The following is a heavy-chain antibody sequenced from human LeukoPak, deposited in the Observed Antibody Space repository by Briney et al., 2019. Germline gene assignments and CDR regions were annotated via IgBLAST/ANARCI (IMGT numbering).Heavy chain of an antibody. J-gene: IGHJ6*03. V-gene: IGHV1-18*04. D-gene: IGHD6-13*01. CDR1: GYTFTDYY. CDR3: ARPRYSSSWYREDYYYYMDV. CDR2: ISAYNGNT. Sequence: GASVKVSCKASGYTFTDYYMHWVRQAPGQGLEWMGWISAYNGNTNYAQKLQGRVTMTTDTSTSTAYMELRSLRSDDTAVYYCARPRYSSSWYREDYYYYMDVWGKGTTVTVSS.